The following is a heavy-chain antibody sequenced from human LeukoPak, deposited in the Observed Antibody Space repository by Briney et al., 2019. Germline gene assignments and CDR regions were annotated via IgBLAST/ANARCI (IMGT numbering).Heavy chain of an antibody. Sequence: PSETLSLTCTVSGGSITHYYWTWIRQPPGKTLEWIGYSYYSGSTKYNPSLKSRVTISVDTSNNQFSLNLRSVTAADTAVYYCVTTTSGGDAFDIWGQGTMVTVSS. CDR2: SYYSGST. CDR1: GGSITHYY. D-gene: IGHD1-26*01. CDR3: VTTTSGGDAFDI. V-gene: IGHV4-59*01. J-gene: IGHJ3*02.